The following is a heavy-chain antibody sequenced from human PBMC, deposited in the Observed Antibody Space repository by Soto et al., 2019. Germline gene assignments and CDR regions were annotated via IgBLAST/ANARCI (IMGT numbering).Heavy chain of an antibody. J-gene: IGHJ6*02. CDR3: ARDFLSTMVRGVLNGMDV. V-gene: IGHV4-59*12. CDR2: IYYSGST. CDR1: GGSISSYY. Sequence: PSETLSLTCTVSGGSISSYYWGWIRQPPGKGLEWIGYIYYSGSTNYNPSLKSRVTISLDTSKNQFSLKLSSVTAADTAVYYCARDFLSTMVRGVLNGMDVWGHGTTVTVSS. D-gene: IGHD3-10*01.